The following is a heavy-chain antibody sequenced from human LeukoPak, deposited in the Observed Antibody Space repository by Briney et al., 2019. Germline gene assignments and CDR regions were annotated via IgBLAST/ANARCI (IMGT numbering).Heavy chain of an antibody. J-gene: IGHJ6*03. CDR1: GGSFSGYY. CDR3: TRQAGTYSYYYYYMDV. D-gene: IGHD1-26*01. CDR2: INHSGST. V-gene: IGHV4-34*01. Sequence: SETLSLTCAVYGGSFSGYYWSWIRQPPGKGLEWIGEINHSGSTNYNPSLKSRVTISVDTSKNQFSLRLTSVTAADTAVYYCTRQAGTYSYYYYYMDVWGKGTPVTVSS.